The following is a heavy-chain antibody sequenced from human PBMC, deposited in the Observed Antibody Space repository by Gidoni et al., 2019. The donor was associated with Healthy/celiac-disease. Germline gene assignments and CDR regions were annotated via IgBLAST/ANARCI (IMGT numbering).Heavy chain of an antibody. CDR3: AKDRGYEDAFDI. CDR1: GFTFSSYA. Sequence: EVQLLESGGGLVQPGGSLRLSCAASGFTFSSYAMSWVRQAPGKGLEWVSAISGSGGSTHYADSVKGRFTISRDNSKNTLYLQMNSLRAEDTAVYYCAKDRGYEDAFDIWGQGTMVTVSS. V-gene: IGHV3-23*01. J-gene: IGHJ3*02. D-gene: IGHD5-12*01. CDR2: ISGSGGST.